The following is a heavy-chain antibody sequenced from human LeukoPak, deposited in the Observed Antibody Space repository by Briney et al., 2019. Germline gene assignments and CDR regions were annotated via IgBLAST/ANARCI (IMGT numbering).Heavy chain of an antibody. CDR2: IYYSGST. CDR1: GGSISSYY. CDR3: ARVAGRITMVRGVIEPGWFDP. V-gene: IGHV4-59*01. J-gene: IGHJ5*02. D-gene: IGHD3-10*01. Sequence: ASETLSLTCTVSGGSISSYYWSWIRQPPGKGLEWIGYIYYSGSTNYNPSLKSRVTISVDTSKNQFSLKLSSVTAADTAVYYCARVAGRITMVRGVIEPGWFDPWGQGTLVTVSS.